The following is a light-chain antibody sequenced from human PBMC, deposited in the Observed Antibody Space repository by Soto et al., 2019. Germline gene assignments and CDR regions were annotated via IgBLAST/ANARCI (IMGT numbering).Light chain of an antibody. CDR2: AAP. J-gene: IGKJ5*01. CDR1: QGISSS. CDR3: QQSYSTPIT. Sequence: DIQLTQSPSFLSSSVGDRVTITCRASQGISSSLAWYQQRAGKAPKFLSYAAPTLQSGAPSRFSGSGSGTDFTLTISSLKPEDFATYYCQQSYSTPITFGQGTRLEIK. V-gene: IGKV1-39*01.